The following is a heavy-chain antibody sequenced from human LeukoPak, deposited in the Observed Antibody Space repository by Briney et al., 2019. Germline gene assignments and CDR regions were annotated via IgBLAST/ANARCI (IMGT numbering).Heavy chain of an antibody. CDR3: ARVKTTGTTPYFDY. D-gene: IGHD1-1*01. J-gene: IGHJ4*02. V-gene: IGHV3-33*01. CDR2: IWYDGSNK. CDR1: GFTFNTFD. Sequence: GGSLRLSCAASGFTFNTFDMHWVRQAPGKGLEWVAVIWYDGSNKYYADSVKGRFTISRDNSKNTLYLQMNSLRAEDTAVYYCARVKTTGTTPYFDYWGQGTLVTVSS.